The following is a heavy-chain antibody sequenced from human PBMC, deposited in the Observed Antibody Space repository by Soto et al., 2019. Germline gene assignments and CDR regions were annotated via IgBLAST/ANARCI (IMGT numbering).Heavy chain of an antibody. J-gene: IGHJ5*02. Sequence: SETLSLTCTVSGGSISSGGYYWTWIRQHPWKGLEWIGYIYYSGSTYYNPSLKSRVTISVDTSKNQFSLKRSSVTAADTAVYYCARSVFPWGQGTLGTVSS. CDR1: GGSISSGGYY. CDR3: ARSVFP. CDR2: IYYSGST. V-gene: IGHV4-31*03.